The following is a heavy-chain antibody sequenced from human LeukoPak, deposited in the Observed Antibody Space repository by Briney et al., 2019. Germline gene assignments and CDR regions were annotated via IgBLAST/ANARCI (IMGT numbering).Heavy chain of an antibody. CDR3: ARLLGWFDP. V-gene: IGHV4-4*09. CDR1: GDSISSYY. CDR2: IYTSGST. J-gene: IGHJ5*02. Sequence: SETLSLTCTVSGDSISSYYWSWIRQPPGKGLEWIGYIYTSGSTNYNPSLKSRVTISVDTSKNQFSLKLSSVTAADTAVYYCARLLGWFDPWGQGTLVTVSS.